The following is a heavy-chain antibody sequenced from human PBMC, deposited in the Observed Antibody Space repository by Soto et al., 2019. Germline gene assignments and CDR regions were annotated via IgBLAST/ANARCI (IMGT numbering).Heavy chain of an antibody. CDR1: GGSISSGDYY. V-gene: IGHV4-30-4*01. CDR3: AREPYLPKARNDF. CDR2: IYYSGST. Sequence: PSETLSLTCTVSGGSISSGDYYWSWIRQPPGKGLEWIGYIYYSGSTYYNPSLKSRVTISVDTSKNQFSLKLSSVTAADTAVYFCAREPYLPKARNDFWGQGTLVTVSS. J-gene: IGHJ4*02.